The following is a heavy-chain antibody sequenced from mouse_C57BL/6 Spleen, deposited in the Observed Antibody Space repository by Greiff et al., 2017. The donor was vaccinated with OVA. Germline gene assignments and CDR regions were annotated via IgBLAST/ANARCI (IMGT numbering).Heavy chain of an antibody. CDR2: IHPNSGST. Sequence: QVQLQQPGAELVKPGASVKLSCKASGYTFTSYWMHWVKQRPGQGLEWIGMIHPNSGSTNYNEKFKSKATLTVDKSSSTAYMQLSSLTSEDSAVYYCARSGNYDYDGWYFDVWGTGTTVTVSS. V-gene: IGHV1-64*01. J-gene: IGHJ1*03. CDR3: ARSGNYDYDGWYFDV. CDR1: GYTFTSYW. D-gene: IGHD2-4*01.